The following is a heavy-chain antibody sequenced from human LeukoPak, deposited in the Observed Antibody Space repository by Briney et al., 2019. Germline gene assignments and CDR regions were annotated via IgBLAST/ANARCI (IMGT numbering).Heavy chain of an antibody. CDR3: ARAPSRGDFGGADY. J-gene: IGHJ4*02. CDR2: IYSGGNT. CDR1: GFSVSSSF. Sequence: PGGSLRLSCAASGFSVSSSFMSWVRQAPGKGLEWVSVIYSGGNTYYADSVKGRFTISRDNAQNSLYLQMNSLRAEDTAVYYCARAPSRGDFGGADYWGQGTLVSVSS. V-gene: IGHV3-66*01. D-gene: IGHD3-10*01.